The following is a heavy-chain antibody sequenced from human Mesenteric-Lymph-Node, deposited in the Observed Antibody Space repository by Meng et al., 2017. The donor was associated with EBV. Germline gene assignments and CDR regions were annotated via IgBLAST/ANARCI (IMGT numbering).Heavy chain of an antibody. V-gene: IGHV4-4*02. CDR3: ATFNSGSYKYYFDH. Sequence: QLQLQESGPRLVKPSETLSLTCGVSGGSLSSGHWWSWVRQPPGKGLEWIGEHGGTRNYNPSLRSRVTISLDYSKNQFSLTLRSVTAADTAVYYCATFNSGSYKYYFDHWGRGSLVTVSS. J-gene: IGHJ4*02. CDR2: HGGTR. D-gene: IGHD6-19*01. CDR1: GGSLSSGHW.